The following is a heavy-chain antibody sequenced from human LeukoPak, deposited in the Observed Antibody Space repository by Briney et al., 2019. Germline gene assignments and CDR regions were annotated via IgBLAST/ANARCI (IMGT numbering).Heavy chain of an antibody. J-gene: IGHJ6*03. V-gene: IGHV4-39*07. CDR1: GGSISSSNYY. CDR3: ARGRDYDILTGYYALRRYYYYMDV. D-gene: IGHD3-9*01. CDR2: IYSRGST. Sequence: SETLSLTCIVSGGSISSSNYYWGWIRQSPGKGLEWIGSIYSRGSTYYNPSLKSRVTISVDTSKNQFSLKLSSVTAADTAVYYCARGRDYDILTGYYALRRYYYYMDVWGKGTTVTVSS.